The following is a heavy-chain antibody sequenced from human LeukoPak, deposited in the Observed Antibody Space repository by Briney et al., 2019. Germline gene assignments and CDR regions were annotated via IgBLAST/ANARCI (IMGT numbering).Heavy chain of an antibody. CDR3: ARDGRYGSGSRYYYYYGMDV. CDR2: IWYDGSNK. J-gene: IGHJ6*02. CDR1: GFTFSSYG. Sequence: GGSLRLSCAASGFTFSSYGMHWVRQAPGKGLEWVAVIWYDGSNKYYADSVKGRFTISRDNSKNTLYLQMNSLRGEDTAVYYCARDGRYGSGSRYYYYYGMDVWGQGTTVTVSS. D-gene: IGHD3-10*01. V-gene: IGHV3-33*01.